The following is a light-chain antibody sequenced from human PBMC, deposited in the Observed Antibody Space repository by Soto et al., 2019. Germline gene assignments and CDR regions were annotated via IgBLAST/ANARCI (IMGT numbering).Light chain of an antibody. Sequence: IHMTQSPSSLSASVGDRVTITCRASQRITTYLNWYQQQPGEAPKLLISTSGTLQRGVPSRFTGSGSGTDFTLTITGLQRADFATYFCQQTYNTPYTFGQGTKLEIK. CDR2: TSG. J-gene: IGKJ2*01. CDR3: QQTYNTPYT. V-gene: IGKV1-39*01. CDR1: QRITTY.